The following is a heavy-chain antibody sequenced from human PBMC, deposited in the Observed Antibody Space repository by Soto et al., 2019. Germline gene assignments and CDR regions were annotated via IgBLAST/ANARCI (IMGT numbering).Heavy chain of an antibody. Sequence: GASVKVSCKASGYTFTDYHIHWVRQAPGQGLEWVGWINPKSGGTSYAQQFQGRVTMARDTSTTTAYMDLSSLRSDDTAVYYCASWYYDNSGHDAFDIWGQGTLVTVSS. CDR1: GYTFTDYH. J-gene: IGHJ3*02. CDR2: INPKSGGT. V-gene: IGHV1-2*02. D-gene: IGHD3-22*01. CDR3: ASWYYDNSGHDAFDI.